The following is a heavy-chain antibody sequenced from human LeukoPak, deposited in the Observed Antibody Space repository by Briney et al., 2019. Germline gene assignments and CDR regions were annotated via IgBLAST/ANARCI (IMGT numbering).Heavy chain of an antibody. Sequence: RSSETLSLTCTVSGGSISSYYWSWIRQSPGKGLECIGYIHYTGSTNYNPSLKSRVTMSVDTSKNQFSLKLSSVTAADTAVYYCARRSDGSYAFDIWGQGTMVTVSS. CDR1: GGSISSYY. J-gene: IGHJ3*02. D-gene: IGHD3-10*01. CDR2: IHYTGST. V-gene: IGHV4-59*12. CDR3: ARRSDGSYAFDI.